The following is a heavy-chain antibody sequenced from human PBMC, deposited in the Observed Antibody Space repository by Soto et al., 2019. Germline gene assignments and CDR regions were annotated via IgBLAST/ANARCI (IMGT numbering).Heavy chain of an antibody. Sequence: QVQLQESGPGLVKPSETLSLTCTVSGGSVSSYFWSWIRQPPGKGLEWIAYIYYSGSTSYNPSLKSQVTMTVETSKTQFSLKLSSVSAVDTAVSYCARLGGITMVRGVLTAFASWGQGRMVSVSS. CDR3: ARLGGITMVRGVLTAFAS. CDR2: IYYSGST. V-gene: IGHV4-59*08. J-gene: IGHJ3*02. CDR1: GGSVSSYF. D-gene: IGHD3-10*01.